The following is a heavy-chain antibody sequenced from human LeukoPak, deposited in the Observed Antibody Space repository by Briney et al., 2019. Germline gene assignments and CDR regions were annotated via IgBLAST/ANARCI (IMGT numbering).Heavy chain of an antibody. J-gene: IGHJ4*02. V-gene: IGHV1-46*01. CDR2: INPSGGST. D-gene: IGHD3-10*01. Sequence: ASVKVSCKASGYTFTSYYMHWVRQAPGQGLEWMGIINPSGGSTSYAQKFQGRVTMTRDMSTSTVYMELSSLRSEDTAVYYCARDYYGSGSPIAYYFDYWDQGTLVTVSS. CDR3: ARDYYGSGSPIAYYFDY. CDR1: GYTFTSYY.